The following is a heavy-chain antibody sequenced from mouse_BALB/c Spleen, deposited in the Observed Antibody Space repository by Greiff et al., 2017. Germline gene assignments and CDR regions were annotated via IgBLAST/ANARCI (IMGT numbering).Heavy chain of an antibody. J-gene: IGHJ2*01. CDR3: ARQTGTL. CDR1: GFTFSSYA. Sequence: EVQLVESGGGLVKPGGSLKLSCAASGFTFSSYAMSWVRQTPEKRLEWVATISSGGSYTYYPDSVKGRFTISRDNAKNTLYLQMSSLRSEDTAMYYCARQTGTLWGQGTTLTVSS. V-gene: IGHV5-9-3*01. D-gene: IGHD4-1*01. CDR2: ISSGGSYT.